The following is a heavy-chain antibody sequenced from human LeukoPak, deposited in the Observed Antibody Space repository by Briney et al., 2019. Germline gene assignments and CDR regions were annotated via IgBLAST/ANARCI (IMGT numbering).Heavy chain of an antibody. CDR1: GGSISSYY. CDR2: IYTSGST. Sequence: SETRSLTCTVSGGSISSYYWSWIRQPAGRGLEGIGRIYTSGSTNYNPSLKSRVTMSVDTSKNQFSLTVRAVTAAHPAAYYCARYRYSSGDYPLAAFDIWGQGTMVTVSS. J-gene: IGHJ3*02. CDR3: ARYRYSSGDYPLAAFDI. V-gene: IGHV4-4*07. D-gene: IGHD3-22*01.